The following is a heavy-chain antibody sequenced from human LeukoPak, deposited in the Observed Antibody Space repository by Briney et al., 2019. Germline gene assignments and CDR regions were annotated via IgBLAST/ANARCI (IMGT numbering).Heavy chain of an antibody. D-gene: IGHD1-1*01. CDR1: GYTFTIYG. J-gene: IGHJ5*02. V-gene: IGHV1-18*01. CDR2: ISAYNGNT. Sequence: GASVKVSSKASGYTFTIYGISWVRQAPGQGLEWMGWISAYNGNTNYAQKLQGRVTMTTDTSTRTAYMELRSLRSDDTAVYYCARGRRQLERQMYWFDAWGQGTLVTASS. CDR3: ARGRRQLERQMYWFDA.